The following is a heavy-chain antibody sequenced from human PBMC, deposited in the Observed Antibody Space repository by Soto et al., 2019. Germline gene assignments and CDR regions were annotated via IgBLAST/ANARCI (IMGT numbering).Heavy chain of an antibody. CDR2: INWNGGST. J-gene: IGHJ6*03. V-gene: IGHV3-20*01. CDR3: ARGRCSGGSCYYYYYMDV. CDR1: GFTFDDYG. D-gene: IGHD2-15*01. Sequence: EVQLVESGGGVVRPGGSLRLSCAASGFTFDDYGMSWVRQAPGKGLEWVSGINWNGGSTGYADSVKGRFTISRDNAKNSLYLQMNSLRAEDTALYHCARGRCSGGSCYYYYYMDVWGKGTTVTVSS.